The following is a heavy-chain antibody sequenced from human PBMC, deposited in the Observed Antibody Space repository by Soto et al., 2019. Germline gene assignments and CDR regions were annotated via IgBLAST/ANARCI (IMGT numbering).Heavy chain of an antibody. J-gene: IGHJ3*02. Sequence: PGGSLRLSCAASGFTFSDYYMSWIRQAPGKGLEWVSYISSSSSYTNYADSVKGRFTISRDNAKNSLYLQMNSLRAEDTAVYYCARGGQMGIFDSLLPPIDAFDIRGQGTMVTVSS. CDR2: ISSSSSYT. CDR3: ARGGQMGIFDSLLPPIDAFDI. D-gene: IGHD3-9*01. V-gene: IGHV3-11*06. CDR1: GFTFSDYY.